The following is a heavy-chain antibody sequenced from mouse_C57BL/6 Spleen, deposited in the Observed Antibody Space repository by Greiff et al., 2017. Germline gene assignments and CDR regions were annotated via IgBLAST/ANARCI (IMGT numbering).Heavy chain of an antibody. CDR1: GYSFTDYN. D-gene: IGHD2-5*01. CDR2: INPNYGTT. Sequence: EVHLVESGPELVKPGASVKISCKASGYSFTDYNMNWVKQSHGKSLEWIGVINPNYGTTSYNQKFKGKATLTVDQSSSTAYMQLNSLTSEDSAVYYCAISYYSNYEAWFAYWGQGTLVTVSA. V-gene: IGHV1-39*01. J-gene: IGHJ3*01. CDR3: AISYYSNYEAWFAY.